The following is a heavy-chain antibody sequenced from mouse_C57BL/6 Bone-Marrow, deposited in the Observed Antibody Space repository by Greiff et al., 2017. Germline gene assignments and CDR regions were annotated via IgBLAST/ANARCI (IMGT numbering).Heavy chain of an antibody. J-gene: IGHJ2*01. CDR1: GYSITSGYY. CDR3: ARDGG. CDR2: ISYDGSN. V-gene: IGHV3-6*01. Sequence: EVKLMESGPGLVKPSQSLSLTCSVTGYSITSGYYWNWIRQFPGNKLEWMGYISYDGSNNYNPSLKNRISITRDTSKNQFFLKLNSVTTEDTATYYCARDGGWGQGTTLTVSS.